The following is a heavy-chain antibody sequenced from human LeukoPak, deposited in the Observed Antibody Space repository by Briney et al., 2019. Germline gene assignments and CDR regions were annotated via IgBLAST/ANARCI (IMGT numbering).Heavy chain of an antibody. Sequence: GGSLRLSCAASGFTFSSYGMHWVRQAPGKGLEWVAFIRYDGSNKYYADSVKGRFTISRDNSKNTLYLQMNSLRAEDTAVYYCAKDGTYSSSRYYYYYYGMDVWGQGTTVTVSS. V-gene: IGHV3-30*02. D-gene: IGHD6-6*01. CDR2: IRYDGSNK. CDR1: GFTFSSYG. CDR3: AKDGTYSSSRYYYYYYGMDV. J-gene: IGHJ6*02.